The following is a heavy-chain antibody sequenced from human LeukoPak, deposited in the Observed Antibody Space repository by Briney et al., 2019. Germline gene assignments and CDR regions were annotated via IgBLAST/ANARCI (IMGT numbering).Heavy chain of an antibody. D-gene: IGHD6-13*01. J-gene: IGHJ4*02. CDR3: ARDGTPVRRGIDY. CDR1: GFTFSSYS. CDR2: ISSSSSTI. Sequence: GGSLRLSCAASGFTFSSYSMNWVRQAPGKGLEWVSYISSSSSTIYYADSVKGRFTISRDNAKNSLYLQMNSLRAEDTAVYYCARDGTPVRRGIDYWGQGTLVTVSS. V-gene: IGHV3-48*01.